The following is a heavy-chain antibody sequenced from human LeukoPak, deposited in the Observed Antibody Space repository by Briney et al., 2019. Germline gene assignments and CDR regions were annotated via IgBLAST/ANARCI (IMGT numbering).Heavy chain of an antibody. J-gene: IGHJ5*02. CDR1: GGSLSSGDYY. CDR3: ARDSSITGTDSNWFDP. V-gene: IGHV4-30-4*01. Sequence: PSQTLSLTCTVSGGSLSSGDYYWRWLRQPPGKGLEWIGYIYHSGSTYYNPSLKSRVTISVDTSKNQFSLKLSSVTAADTAVYYCARDSSITGTDSNWFDPWGQGTLVTVSS. D-gene: IGHD1/OR15-1a*01. CDR2: IYHSGST.